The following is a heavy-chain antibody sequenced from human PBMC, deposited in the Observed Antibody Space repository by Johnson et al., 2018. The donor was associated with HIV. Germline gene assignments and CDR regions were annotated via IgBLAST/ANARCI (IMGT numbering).Heavy chain of an antibody. CDR3: ARGEGAYCGGDCYYAFDI. CDR1: GFTFSSYG. CDR2: ISYDGSNK. J-gene: IGHJ3*02. D-gene: IGHD2-21*02. Sequence: QVQLVESGGGVVQPGRSLRLSCAASGFTFSSYGMHWVRQAPGKGLEWVAVISYDGSNKYYADSVKGRFTISRHNSKNTLYLQVDSLRVEDTAVYYCARGEGAYCGGDCYYAFDIWGQGTMVTVSS. V-gene: IGHV3-30*03.